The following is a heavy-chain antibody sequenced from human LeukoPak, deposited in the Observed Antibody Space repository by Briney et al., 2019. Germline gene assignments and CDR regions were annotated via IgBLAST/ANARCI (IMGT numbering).Heavy chain of an antibody. D-gene: IGHD4-11*01. CDR1: GGSISSSNW. J-gene: IGHJ4*02. V-gene: IGHV4-4*02. CDR3: ARVQRAWHYFDY. Sequence: SETLSLTCAVSGGSISSSNWWNWVRQPPGKGLEWIGEIYHNGSTNYNPSLKSRVTISVDKSKNQFSLKLSSVTAADTAMFYCARVQRAWHYFDYWGQGTLVTVSS. CDR2: IYHNGST.